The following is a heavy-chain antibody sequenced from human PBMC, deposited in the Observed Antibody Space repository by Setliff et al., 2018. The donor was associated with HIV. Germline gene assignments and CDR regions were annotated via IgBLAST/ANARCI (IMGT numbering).Heavy chain of an antibody. V-gene: IGHV1-69*13. D-gene: IGHD3-10*01. CDR1: GDTFDTYL. J-gene: IGHJ4*02. CDR3: ATATGYHDSGSLQN. Sequence: SVKVSCKTSGDTFDTYLISWVRQAPGQGLEWMGGIMPIFGPANYAQKFQGRVTITRDEFTNTGYMELSSLRSEDTAVYYCATATGYHDSGSLQNWGQGTLVTVSS. CDR2: IMPIFGPA.